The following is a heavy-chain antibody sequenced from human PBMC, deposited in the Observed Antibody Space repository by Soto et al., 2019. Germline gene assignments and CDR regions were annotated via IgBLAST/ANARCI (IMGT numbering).Heavy chain of an antibody. CDR2: ITHSGST. Sequence: SETLSLTCALCGGSFSDYYWGWIRQPPGKGLECIGEITHSGSTNYNPSLKSRVTLSVDASRNQFSLSLTSVTAADTAVYYCARGLRASFGVRLSYTYYGMDVWGQGTTVTVSS. J-gene: IGHJ6*02. V-gene: IGHV4-34*01. CDR1: GGSFSDYY. CDR3: ARGLRASFGVRLSYTYYGMDV. D-gene: IGHD3-10*01.